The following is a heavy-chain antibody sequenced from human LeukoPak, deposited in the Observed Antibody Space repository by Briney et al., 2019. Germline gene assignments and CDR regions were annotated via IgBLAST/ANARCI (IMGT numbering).Heavy chain of an antibody. CDR2: ISGSGGST. D-gene: IGHD3-22*01. Sequence: PGGSLRLSCAASGFTFSSDAMSWVRQAPGKGLEWVSAISGSGGSTYYADSVKGRFTISRDNSKNTLYLQMNSLRGEDTAVYDCAKDPSWTPSDYFDSWGQGTLVTVSS. V-gene: IGHV3-23*01. CDR3: AKDPSWTPSDYFDS. CDR1: GFTFSSDA. J-gene: IGHJ4*02.